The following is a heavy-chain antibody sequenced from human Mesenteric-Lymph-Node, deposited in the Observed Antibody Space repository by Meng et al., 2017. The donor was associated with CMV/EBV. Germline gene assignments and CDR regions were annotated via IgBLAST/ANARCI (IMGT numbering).Heavy chain of an antibody. CDR3: ARVAALRRWFDP. CDR2: IYYSGST. CDR1: GGSISSYY. J-gene: IGHJ5*02. V-gene: IGHV4-59*01. Sequence: SETLSLTCTVSGGSISSYYWSWIRQPPGKGLEWFGYIYYSGSTNYNPSLKSRVTISVDTSKNQFSLKLSSVTAADTAVYYCARVAALRRWFDPWGQGTLVTVSS. D-gene: IGHD6-6*01.